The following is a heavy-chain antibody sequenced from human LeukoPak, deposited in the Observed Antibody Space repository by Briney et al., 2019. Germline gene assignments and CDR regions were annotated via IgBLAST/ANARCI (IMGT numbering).Heavy chain of an antibody. Sequence: GGSLRLSCAASGFTFSSYSMNWVRQAPGKGLEWVSSITSSSGYIYYADSVKGRFTISRDIAKNSLYLPMNSLRAEDTAVYYCARGRGGCDWNPTESWGQGTLVTVSS. D-gene: IGHD5-12*01. CDR2: ITSSSGYI. CDR3: ARGRGGCDWNPTES. CDR1: GFTFSSYS. V-gene: IGHV3-21*01. J-gene: IGHJ5*02.